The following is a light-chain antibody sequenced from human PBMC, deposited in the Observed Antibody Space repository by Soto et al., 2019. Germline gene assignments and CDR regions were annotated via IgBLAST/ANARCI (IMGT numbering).Light chain of an antibody. V-gene: IGKV3-20*01. Sequence: EIVLTQSPGTLSLSPGERATLSCRASQSVRSNYLAWYQQRPDQAPSLLIYGSSNRATGIPDRFSVSGSGTDFTLTISRLEPEDFAVYYCQQYGHSPWTFGQGTKVDIK. CDR1: QSVRSNY. CDR3: QQYGHSPWT. J-gene: IGKJ1*01. CDR2: GSS.